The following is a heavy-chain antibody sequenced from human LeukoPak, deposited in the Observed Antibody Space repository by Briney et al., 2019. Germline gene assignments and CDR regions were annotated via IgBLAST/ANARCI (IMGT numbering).Heavy chain of an antibody. CDR2: IYYSGST. CDR1: GVSISSGSYY. J-gene: IGHJ6*03. V-gene: IGHV4-39*01. Sequence: SETLSLTCTVSGVSISSGSYYWGWIRQPPGQGLEWIGSIYYSGSTSYHPSFKSRVTISVDTSKNHFSLKLSSVSAADTAVYYCARPGRDCRGGSCYYDHFYYMDVWGRGTTITVSS. D-gene: IGHD2-15*01. CDR3: ARPGRDCRGGSCYYDHFYYMDV.